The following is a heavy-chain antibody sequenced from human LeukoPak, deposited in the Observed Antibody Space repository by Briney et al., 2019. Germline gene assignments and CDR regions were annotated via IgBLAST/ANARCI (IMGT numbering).Heavy chain of an antibody. CDR3: ARGRSGLAAAGTYDY. Sequence: ASVKVSFKASGYTFTSSDINWVGQAAGQGLAWMGWINPNSGRTGYAQKFQGRVTMTANTSINTAYMELSSLRFDDTAVYYCARGRSGLAAAGTYDYWGQGTLITVSS. CDR2: INPNSGRT. J-gene: IGHJ4*02. V-gene: IGHV1-8*01. CDR1: GYTFTSSD. D-gene: IGHD6-13*01.